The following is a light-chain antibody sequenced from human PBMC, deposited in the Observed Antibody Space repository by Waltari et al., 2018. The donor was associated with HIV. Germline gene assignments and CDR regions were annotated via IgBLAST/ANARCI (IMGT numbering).Light chain of an antibody. Sequence: DIQMTQSPSSLSASVGDRVTITCRASQSISSYLNWYQQKPGKAPKLLSYAASSLQSWVPSRFSGSGSGTDFTLTISSLQPEDFATYYCQQIYSTPRTFGQGTKVEIK. V-gene: IGKV1-39*01. CDR1: QSISSY. CDR3: QQIYSTPRT. CDR2: AAS. J-gene: IGKJ1*01.